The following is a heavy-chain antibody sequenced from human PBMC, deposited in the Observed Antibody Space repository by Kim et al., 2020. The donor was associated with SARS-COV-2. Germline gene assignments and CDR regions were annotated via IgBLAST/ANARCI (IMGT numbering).Heavy chain of an antibody. CDR3: ARQGAGYCSSTSCINYYYGMDV. V-gene: IGHV5-51*01. CDR1: GYSFTSYW. D-gene: IGHD2-2*01. J-gene: IGHJ6*02. Sequence: GESLKISCKGSGYSFTSYWIGWVRQMPGKGLEWMGIIYPGDSDTRYSPSFQGQVTISADKSISTAYLQWSSLKASDTAMYYCARQGAGYCSSTSCINYYYGMDVWGQGTTVTVSS. CDR2: IYPGDSDT.